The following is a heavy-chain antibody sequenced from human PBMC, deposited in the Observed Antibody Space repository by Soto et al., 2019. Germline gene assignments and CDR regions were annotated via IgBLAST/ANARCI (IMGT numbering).Heavy chain of an antibody. D-gene: IGHD3-3*01. J-gene: IGHJ4*02. CDR1: GGSLSDHY. CDR2: IYNGGRT. V-gene: IGHV4-59*11. CDR3: ATTAKPYDFWEMDSYYFDY. Sequence: SETLSLTCTVSGGSLSDHYYMWIRQSPGKGLEYIGYIYNGGRTDYNPSLKSRVIISVDASKNQFSLKLSSVTAADTAVYYCATTAKPYDFWEMDSYYFDYWGQGTLDTVS.